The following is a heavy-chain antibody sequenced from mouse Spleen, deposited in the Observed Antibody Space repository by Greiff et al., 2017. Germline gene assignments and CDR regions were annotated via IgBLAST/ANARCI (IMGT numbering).Heavy chain of an antibody. D-gene: IGHD3-3*01. V-gene: IGHV5-9*01. CDR3: ARRRDDYAMDY. Sequence: EVMLVESGGGLVKLGGSLKLSCAASGFTFSSYAMSWVRQTPEKRLEWVATISSGGGNTYYPDSVKGRFTISRDNAKNTLYLQMSSLKSEDTAMYYCARRRDDYAMDYWGQGTSVTVSS. J-gene: IGHJ4*01. CDR1: GFTFSSYA. CDR2: ISSGGGNT.